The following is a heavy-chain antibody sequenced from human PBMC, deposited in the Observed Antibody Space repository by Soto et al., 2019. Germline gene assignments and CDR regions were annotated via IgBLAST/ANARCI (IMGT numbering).Heavy chain of an antibody. Sequence: NPSETLSLTCTVSGGSVSSGSHYWSWIRQPPGKGLEWIGYIYNSGSTNYNPSLKSRVTISVDTSRNQFSLKLSSVTAADTAVYYCAGGGSIFGVVNDYWGQGMLVTVSS. D-gene: IGHD3-3*01. V-gene: IGHV4-61*01. CDR1: GGSVSSGSHY. CDR3: AGGGSIFGVVNDY. J-gene: IGHJ4*02. CDR2: IYNSGST.